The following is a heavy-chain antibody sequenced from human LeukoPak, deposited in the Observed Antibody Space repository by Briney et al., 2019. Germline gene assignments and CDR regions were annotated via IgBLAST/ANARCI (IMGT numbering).Heavy chain of an antibody. CDR3: ARMTTVTNPRDY. CDR1: GFPFSSCS. V-gene: IGHV3-48*01. CDR2: ISSSISTI. J-gene: IGHJ4*02. D-gene: IGHD4-17*01. Sequence: GGSLRLSCAASGFPFSSCSMNWVRQAPVKGLEWLTYISSSISTIYYADSVKGRFTISRDNAKNSLYLQMNSLRAEDTAVYYCARMTTVTNPRDYWGQGTLVTVSS.